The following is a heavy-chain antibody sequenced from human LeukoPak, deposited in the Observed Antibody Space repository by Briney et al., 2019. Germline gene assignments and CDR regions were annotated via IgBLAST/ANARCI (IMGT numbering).Heavy chain of an antibody. Sequence: ASETLSLTCTVSGGSIDNYYWRWIRQPPGEGLVCIGYIYYCGNTYYNPSLESRVTISVDRSKSQFSLKLSSVTAADTAVYYCARHLWSAYHKFDYWGQGTLVTVSS. CDR2: IYYCGNT. CDR1: GGSIDNYY. V-gene: IGHV4-59*13. D-gene: IGHD3-3*01. J-gene: IGHJ4*02. CDR3: ARHLWSAYHKFDY.